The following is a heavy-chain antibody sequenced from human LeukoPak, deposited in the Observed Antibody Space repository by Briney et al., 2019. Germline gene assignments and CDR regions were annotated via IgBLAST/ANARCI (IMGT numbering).Heavy chain of an antibody. D-gene: IGHD6-6*01. J-gene: IGHJ4*02. CDR2: ISGSGGST. V-gene: IGHV3-23*01. Sequence: PGGSPRLSCAASGFTFSSYAMSWVRRAPGKGLEWVSAISGSGGSTHYADSVEGRFTISRDNSKNTLYLQMNSLRAEDTAVYYCAKARQPYSSSSGFDYWGQGTLVTVSS. CDR3: AKARQPYSSSSGFDY. CDR1: GFTFSSYA.